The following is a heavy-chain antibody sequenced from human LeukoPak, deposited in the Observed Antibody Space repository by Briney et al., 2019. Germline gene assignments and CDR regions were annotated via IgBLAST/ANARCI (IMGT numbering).Heavy chain of an antibody. J-gene: IGHJ5*02. CDR2: IYYSGST. CDR3: ARHYGP. V-gene: IGHV4-59*08. Sequence: SETLSLTCTVSAGSINNYYWSWIRQPPGKGLEWIDYIYYSGSTYYNPSLKSRVTISVDTSKNQFSLKLNSVTAADTAVYYCARHYGPWGQGTLVTVSS. D-gene: IGHD3-10*01. CDR1: AGSINNYY.